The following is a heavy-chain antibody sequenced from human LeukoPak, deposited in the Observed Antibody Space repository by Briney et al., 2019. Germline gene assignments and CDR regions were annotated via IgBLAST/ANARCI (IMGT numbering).Heavy chain of an antibody. V-gene: IGHV4-59*01. Sequence: ASETLSLTCTVSGGSISSNHWSWIRQPPGKGLEWIGYIYYSGITNYNLSLKSRVTISADTSKNQFSLKLSSVTAADTAVYYCARIYCSRGNCYYLDYWGQGTLVTVSS. J-gene: IGHJ4*02. CDR3: ARIYCSRGNCYYLDY. CDR2: IYYSGIT. D-gene: IGHD2-15*01. CDR1: GGSISSNH.